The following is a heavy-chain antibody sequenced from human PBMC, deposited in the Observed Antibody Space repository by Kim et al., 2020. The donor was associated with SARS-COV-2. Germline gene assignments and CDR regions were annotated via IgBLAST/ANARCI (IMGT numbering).Heavy chain of an antibody. D-gene: IGHD2-15*01. J-gene: IGHJ4*02. CDR2: P. CDR3: ARNRWLPDY. Sequence: PTYAQDFTGRFVSSLDTSVSTAYLQISSLKAEDTAVYYCARNRWLPDYWGQGTLVTVSS. V-gene: IGHV7-4-1*02.